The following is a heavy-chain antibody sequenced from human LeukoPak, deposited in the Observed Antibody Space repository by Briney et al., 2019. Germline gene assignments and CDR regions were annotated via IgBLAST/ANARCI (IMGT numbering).Heavy chain of an antibody. J-gene: IGHJ4*02. CDR3: AHWSTAAAGKD. V-gene: IGHV2-5*02. CDR1: GFSLSTSGVG. CDR2: IYWDDDK. Sequence: SGPTLVKPTQTLTLTYTFSGFSLSTSGVGVGWIRQPPGKALEWLAVIYWDDDKRYSPSLESRLTITKDTSKNHVVLTMTNMDLVDTATYYCAHWSTAAAGKDWGQGTLVTVSS. D-gene: IGHD6-13*01.